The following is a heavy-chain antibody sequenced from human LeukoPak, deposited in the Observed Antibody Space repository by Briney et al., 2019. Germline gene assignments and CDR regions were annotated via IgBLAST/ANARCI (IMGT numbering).Heavy chain of an antibody. Sequence: LETLSLTCAVSGGSISSSNWWSWVRQPPGKGLEWIGEIYHSGSTNYNPSLKSRVTISVDKSKNQFSLKLSSVTAADTAVYYCAREDGSGSYYSFPYWGQGTLVTVSS. D-gene: IGHD3-10*01. CDR3: AREDGSGSYYSFPY. V-gene: IGHV4-4*02. CDR2: IYHSGST. J-gene: IGHJ4*02. CDR1: GGSISSSNW.